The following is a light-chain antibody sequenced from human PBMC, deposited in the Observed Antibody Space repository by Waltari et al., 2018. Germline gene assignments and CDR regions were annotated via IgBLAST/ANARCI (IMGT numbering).Light chain of an antibody. CDR1: KLGNKN. Sequence: SYDLTQPPSVSVSPGQTASITCSGDKLGNKNVYWYQLRPGQSPLLVMTEDKRRPSGIPERFSGSNSGNTATLTISGAQTLDEADYYCQAWDSTTVVFGGGTKLTVL. CDR2: EDK. CDR3: QAWDSTTVV. V-gene: IGLV3-1*01. J-gene: IGLJ2*01.